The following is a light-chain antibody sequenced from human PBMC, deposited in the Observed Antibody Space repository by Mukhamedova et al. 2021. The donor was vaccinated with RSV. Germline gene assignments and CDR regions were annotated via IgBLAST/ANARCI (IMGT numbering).Light chain of an antibody. CDR2: SAS. CDR3: QQYKSYPQI. J-gene: IGKJ1*01. V-gene: IGKV1-16*01. Sequence: GQAPKCLIYSASSLQTGVPSRFSGSRSGTDFTLTISGLQPEDFGTYHCQQYKSYPQIFVQGTRVE.